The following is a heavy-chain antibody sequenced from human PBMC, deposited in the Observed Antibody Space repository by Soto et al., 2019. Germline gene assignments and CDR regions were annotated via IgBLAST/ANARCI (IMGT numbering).Heavy chain of an antibody. D-gene: IGHD3-3*01. CDR1: GFTFSSYA. J-gene: IGHJ3*02. Sequence: EVQLLESGGGLVQPGGSLRLSWAASGFTFSSYAMSWVRQAPGKGLVWVSAISGSGGRTYHADSLKGRFTISRDNSKNTLNLQMNSLRAENTAVYYCAKDLHQFWSGSTPGISGQGTMDTVSS. CDR2: ISGSGGRT. V-gene: IGHV3-23*01. CDR3: AKDLHQFWSGSTPGI.